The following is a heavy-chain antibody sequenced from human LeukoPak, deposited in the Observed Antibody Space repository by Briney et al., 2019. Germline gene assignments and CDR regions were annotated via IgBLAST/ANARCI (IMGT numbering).Heavy chain of an antibody. V-gene: IGHV3-23*01. D-gene: IGHD2-2*01. CDR2: IGAGGTFT. CDR1: GYTFSSYA. J-gene: IGHJ4*02. Sequence: GGSLRLSCTASGYTFSSYAMNWVRQAPGKGLEWVSGIGAGGTFTYYADSVKGRFTISRDNSKKMVYLQMNGLRADDTAVYYCAKDHSTTWLGSFNYWGQGTLVTVSS. CDR3: AKDHSTTWLGSFNY.